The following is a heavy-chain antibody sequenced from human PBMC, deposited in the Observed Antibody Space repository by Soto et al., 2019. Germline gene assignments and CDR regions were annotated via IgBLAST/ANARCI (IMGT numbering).Heavy chain of an antibody. J-gene: IGHJ4*02. V-gene: IGHV4-61*03. CDR2: IYHTGST. D-gene: IGHD2-15*01. Sequence: QVQLLESGPGLVKPSETLSLPCDVSGDSPKSGAYYWTWIRQSQGRGLEWIGHIYHTGSTNYNPSLRSRLTISLDTSKNHFSLTLRSVNAVDTGVYYCARSWGGDGYSHWGQGTLVTVSS. CDR3: ARSWGGDGYSH. CDR1: GDSPKSGAYY.